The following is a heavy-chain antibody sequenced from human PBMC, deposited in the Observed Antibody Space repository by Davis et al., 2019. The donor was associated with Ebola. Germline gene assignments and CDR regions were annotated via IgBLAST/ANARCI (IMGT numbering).Heavy chain of an antibody. D-gene: IGHD3-3*01. V-gene: IGHV4-59*12. CDR2: IHYLGNT. J-gene: IGHJ4*02. CDR3: ARGRVYYDFWSGYHAFDY. CDR1: GGSINTYF. Sequence: MPSETLSLTCTVSGGSINTYFWSWIRQPPGKGLEWIGNIHYLGNTNYNPSLKSRLTMSVDTSKNQFSLQLSSVTAADAAMYYCARGRVYYDFWSGYHAFDYWGQGTLVSVSS.